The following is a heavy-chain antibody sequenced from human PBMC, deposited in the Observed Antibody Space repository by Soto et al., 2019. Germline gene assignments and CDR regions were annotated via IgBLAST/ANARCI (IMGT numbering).Heavy chain of an antibody. V-gene: IGHV1-24*01. CDR2: FDPEDGET. CDR1: GYTFTNYY. Sequence: PSEKVSCKASGYTFTNYYIHWVRQAPGKGLEWMGGFDPEDGETIYAQKFQGRVTMTEDTSTDTAYMELSSLRSEDTAVYYCASCGANSDWFALWGQGTPVTVSS. J-gene: IGHJ5*02. D-gene: IGHD1-26*01. CDR3: ASCGANSDWFAL.